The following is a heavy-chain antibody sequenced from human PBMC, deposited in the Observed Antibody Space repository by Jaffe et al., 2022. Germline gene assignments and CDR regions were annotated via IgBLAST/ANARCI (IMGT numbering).Heavy chain of an antibody. CDR1: GGSFSGYY. J-gene: IGHJ6*03. D-gene: IGHD3-10*01. V-gene: IGHV4-34*01. Sequence: QVQLQQWGAGLLKPSETLSLTCAVYGGSFSGYYWSWIRQPPGKGLEWIGEINHSGSTNYNPSLKSRVTISVDTSKNQFSLKLSSVTAADTAVYYCARGARYYGSGSYYNYYYYYMDVWGKGTTVTVSS. CDR3: ARGARYYGSGSYYNYYYYYMDV. CDR2: INHSGST.